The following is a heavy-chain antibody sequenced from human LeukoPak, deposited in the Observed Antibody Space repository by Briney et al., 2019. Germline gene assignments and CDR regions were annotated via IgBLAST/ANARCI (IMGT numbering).Heavy chain of an antibody. CDR1: GFTFSAYW. CDR2: IKQGGSEK. V-gene: IGHV3-7*05. CDR3: ARDQDAYSSAWYGVFDS. D-gene: IGHD6-19*01. Sequence: PGGSLRLSCATSGFTFSAYWMSWVRQAPGKGLEWAANIKQGGSEKNYVDSVKGRFTISRDNAKNSLYLQMSSLRAEDTAIYYCARDQDAYSSAWYGVFDSWGQGTLVTVSS. J-gene: IGHJ4*02.